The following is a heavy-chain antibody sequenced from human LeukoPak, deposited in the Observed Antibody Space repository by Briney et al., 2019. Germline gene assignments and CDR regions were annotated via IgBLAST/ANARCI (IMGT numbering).Heavy chain of an antibody. V-gene: IGHV3-21*01. J-gene: IGHJ4*02. D-gene: IGHD3-3*01. CDR2: ISSSSKWM. Sequence: GGSLRLSCVASEFTFSSYNMNWVRLAPGKGLEWVASISSSSKWMYYTDSVKGRFTISRDNAKNSLYLQMNSLRAEDTAVYYCAREPFWSGYYSNLHLDYWGQGTLVTVSS. CDR1: EFTFSSYN. CDR3: AREPFWSGYYSNLHLDY.